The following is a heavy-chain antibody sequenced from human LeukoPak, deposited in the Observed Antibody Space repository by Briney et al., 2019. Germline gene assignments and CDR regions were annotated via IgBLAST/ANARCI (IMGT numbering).Heavy chain of an antibody. D-gene: IGHD1-26*01. Sequence: GGSLRLSCAASGFTFSSYAMSWVRQAPGKGLEWVSGISGSGGSTHYADSVKGRFTISRDNSKNTLYLQMNSLRAEDTAVYYCAKDRGATAAYYFDYWGQGTLATISS. J-gene: IGHJ4*02. V-gene: IGHV3-23*01. CDR3: AKDRGATAAYYFDY. CDR2: ISGSGGST. CDR1: GFTFSSYA.